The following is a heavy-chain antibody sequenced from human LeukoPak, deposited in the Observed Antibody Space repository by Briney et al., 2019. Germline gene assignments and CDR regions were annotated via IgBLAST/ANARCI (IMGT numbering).Heavy chain of an antibody. CDR1: GFIMSTYA. CDR3: ARDAATDDAFDI. V-gene: IGHV3-30*04. D-gene: IGHD6-13*01. CDR2: ISYDGRNR. J-gene: IGHJ3*02. Sequence: PGGSLRLSCAASGFIMSTYAMHWVRQAPGKGLEWVAVISYDGRNRHYVDSVKGRFFISRDNAKNSLYLHMNSLRAEDTAVYYCARDAATDDAFDIWGQGTMVTVSS.